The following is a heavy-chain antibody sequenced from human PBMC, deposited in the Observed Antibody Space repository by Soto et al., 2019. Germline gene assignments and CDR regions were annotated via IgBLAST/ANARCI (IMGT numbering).Heavy chain of an antibody. D-gene: IGHD4-4*01. Sequence: LRLSCAASGFTFSSYGMHWVRQAPGKGLEWVAVIWYDGSNKYYADSVKGRFTISRDNSKNTLYLQMNSLRAEDTAVYYCARTADLQFDFDYWGQGTLVTVSS. CDR3: ARTADLQFDFDY. V-gene: IGHV3-33*01. CDR2: IWYDGSNK. J-gene: IGHJ4*02. CDR1: GFTFSSYG.